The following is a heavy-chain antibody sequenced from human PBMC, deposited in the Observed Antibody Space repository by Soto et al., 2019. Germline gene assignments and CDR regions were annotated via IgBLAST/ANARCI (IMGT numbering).Heavy chain of an antibody. CDR1: GYTFTSYY. CDR2: INPSGGST. CDR3: ARNAHVWGSYRYPEYYYYGMDV. D-gene: IGHD3-16*02. Sequence: ASVKVSCKASGYTFTSYYMHWVRQAPGQGLEWMGIINPSGGSTSYAQKFQGRVTMTRDTSTSTVYMELSSLRSEDTAVYYCARNAHVWGSYRYPEYYYYGMDVWGQGTTVPVSS. J-gene: IGHJ6*02. V-gene: IGHV1-46*01.